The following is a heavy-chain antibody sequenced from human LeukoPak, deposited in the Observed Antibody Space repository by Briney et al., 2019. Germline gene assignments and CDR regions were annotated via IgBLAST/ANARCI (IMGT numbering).Heavy chain of an antibody. J-gene: IGHJ4*02. V-gene: IGHV3-23*01. CDR1: GFTFSTYA. CDR2: ISGSGSDT. Sequence: QPGGSLRLSCAASGFTFSTYAMNGVRQAPGKGLEWVSVISGSGSDTYYADSVKGRFTMSRDNSKNSLYLQMSSLRAEDTAIYFCAKAYTGTIRFFDSWGQGTLVTVSS. D-gene: IGHD1-26*01. CDR3: AKAYTGTIRFFDS.